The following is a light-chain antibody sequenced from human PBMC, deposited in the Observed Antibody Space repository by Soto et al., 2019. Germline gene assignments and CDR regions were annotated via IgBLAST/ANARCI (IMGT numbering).Light chain of an antibody. CDR1: SGHSSYA. CDR3: QTWGTGFWV. J-gene: IGLJ3*02. Sequence: QPVLTQSPSASASLGASVKFTCTLSSGHSSYAIAWHQQQPEKGPRYLMKVNSDGSHIKGDGIPDRFSGSSSGAERYLTISSLQSEDEADYYCQTWGTGFWVFGGGTKVTVL. CDR2: VNSDGSH. V-gene: IGLV4-69*01.